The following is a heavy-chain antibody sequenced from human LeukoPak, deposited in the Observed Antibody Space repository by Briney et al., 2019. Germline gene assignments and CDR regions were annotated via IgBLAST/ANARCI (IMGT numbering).Heavy chain of an antibody. CDR2: LRGDGET. CDR1: GFSFSNYA. J-gene: IGHJ4*02. V-gene: IGHV3-23*01. Sequence: GGSLRLSCVASGFSFSNYAMSWVRQAPARGLEWVSSLRGDGETFYADSVKGRFTLSRDDSRNTVYLQLNNLRAEDTAVYYCAKEVVPAAMMVGYFDYWGQGTLVTVSS. CDR3: AKEVVPAAMMVGYFDY. D-gene: IGHD2-2*01.